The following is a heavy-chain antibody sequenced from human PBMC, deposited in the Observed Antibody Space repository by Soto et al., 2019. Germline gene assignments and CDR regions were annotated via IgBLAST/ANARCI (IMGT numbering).Heavy chain of an antibody. Sequence: EVQLLESGGGLVQPGGSLRLSCTASGFTFSSYAMSWVRQAPGKGLEWVSVISGSGGSTYYADSVKGRFTISRDNSKNTLYLQMNSLRAEDTAVYYCAKDGSRWELPREPFDYWGQGTLVTVSS. J-gene: IGHJ4*02. CDR1: GFTFSSYA. CDR3: AKDGSRWELPREPFDY. V-gene: IGHV3-23*01. CDR2: ISGSGGST. D-gene: IGHD1-26*01.